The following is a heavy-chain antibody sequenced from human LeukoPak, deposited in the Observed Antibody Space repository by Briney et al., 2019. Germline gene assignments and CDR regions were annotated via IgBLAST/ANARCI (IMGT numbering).Heavy chain of an antibody. Sequence: GGSLRLSCAASGFTFDSSAMTWVRQAPGKGLEWVSSISGSGISTYYSDSVKGRFTISRDNSKNTLYLQMNSLRAEDTAVYFCARGDNDILTGYYNSLDYWGQGTLVTVSS. CDR1: GFTFDSSA. D-gene: IGHD3-9*01. CDR2: ISGSGIST. V-gene: IGHV3-23*01. J-gene: IGHJ4*02. CDR3: ARGDNDILTGYYNSLDY.